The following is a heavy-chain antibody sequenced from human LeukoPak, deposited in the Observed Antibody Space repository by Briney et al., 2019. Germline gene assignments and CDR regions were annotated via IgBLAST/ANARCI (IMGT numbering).Heavy chain of an antibody. CDR2: IKQDGGEK. J-gene: IGHJ6*02. D-gene: IGHD2-15*01. V-gene: IGHV3-7*01. CDR1: GFTFSSYW. CDR3: ARDVVRYCSGGSCYAWDYYYYGMDV. Sequence: PGWSLRLSCAASGFTFSSYWMSWVRQAPGKGLEWVANIKQDGGEKYYVDSVKGRFTISRDNAKNSLYLQMNSLRAEATAVYYCARDVVRYCSGGSCYAWDYYYYGMDVWGQGTTVTVSS.